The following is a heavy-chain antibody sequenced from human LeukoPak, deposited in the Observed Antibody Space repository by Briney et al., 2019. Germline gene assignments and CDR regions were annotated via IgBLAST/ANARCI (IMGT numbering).Heavy chain of an antibody. CDR3: AKSGIAAARTLDY. J-gene: IGHJ4*02. CDR2: IKQDGREE. V-gene: IGHV3-7*05. Sequence: GGSLRLSSLESEYTFRVYCMSWARIALRKGLEWLANIKQDGREEYYVDSVKRRFTISRDNSKNTLYLQMNSLRAEDTAVYYCAKSGIAAARTLDYWGQGTLVTVSS. D-gene: IGHD6-13*01. CDR1: EYTFRVYC.